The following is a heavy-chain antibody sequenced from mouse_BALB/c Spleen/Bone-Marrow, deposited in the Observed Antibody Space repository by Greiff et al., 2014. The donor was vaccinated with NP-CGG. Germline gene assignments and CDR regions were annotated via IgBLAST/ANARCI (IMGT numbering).Heavy chain of an antibody. CDR3: ARATTDAMDY. V-gene: IGHV1-54*01. D-gene: IGHD1-1*01. CDR2: INSGSGGT. J-gene: IGHJ4*01. Sequence: QVQLKESGAELVRPGTSVKVSCKGSGYAFTNYLIEWVKQRPGQGLEWIGVINSGSGGTKYNEKFKGKATLTADKSSSTAYMQLSSLTSDDSAVYFCARATTDAMDYWGQGTSVTVSS. CDR1: GYAFTNYL.